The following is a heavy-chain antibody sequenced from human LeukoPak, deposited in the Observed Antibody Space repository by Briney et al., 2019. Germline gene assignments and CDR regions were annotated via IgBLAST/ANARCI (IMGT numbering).Heavy chain of an antibody. V-gene: IGHV3-21*01. Sequence: PGGSLRLSCAASGFTFSSYSMNWVRQAPGKGLEWVSSISSSSSYIYYADSVKGRFTISRDNSKNTLYLQMNSLRAEDTAVYYCARDKIVGATDSFDYWGQGTLVTVSS. D-gene: IGHD1-26*01. J-gene: IGHJ4*02. CDR1: GFTFSSYS. CDR3: ARDKIVGATDSFDY. CDR2: ISSSSSYI.